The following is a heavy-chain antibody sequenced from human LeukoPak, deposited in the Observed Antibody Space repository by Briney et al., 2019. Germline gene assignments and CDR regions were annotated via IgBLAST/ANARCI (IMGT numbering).Heavy chain of an antibody. J-gene: IGHJ2*01. Sequence: ASVKVSCKASGYTFTGYYMHWVRQAPGQGLEWMGWINPNSGGTNYAQKFQGRVTMTRDTSISTAYMELSRLRSDDTAVYYCARDKDSSPNWYFDLWGRGTLVTVSS. D-gene: IGHD6-13*01. CDR3: ARDKDSSPNWYFDL. V-gene: IGHV1-2*02. CDR2: INPNSGGT. CDR1: GYTFTGYY.